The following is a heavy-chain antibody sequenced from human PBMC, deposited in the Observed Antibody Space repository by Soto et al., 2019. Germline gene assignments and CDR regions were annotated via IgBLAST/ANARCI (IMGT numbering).Heavy chain of an antibody. CDR1: GFTFSSYA. Sequence: EVQLLESGGGLVQPGGSLRLSCAASGFTFSSYAMSWVRQAPGKGLEWVSAISGSGGSTYYADSVKGRFTISRDNSKNTLYLQMNSRRAEDTAVYYCAKDRISSGSSSDYWGQGTLVTVSS. CDR3: AKDRISSGSSSDY. D-gene: IGHD6-19*01. CDR2: ISGSGGST. J-gene: IGHJ4*02. V-gene: IGHV3-23*01.